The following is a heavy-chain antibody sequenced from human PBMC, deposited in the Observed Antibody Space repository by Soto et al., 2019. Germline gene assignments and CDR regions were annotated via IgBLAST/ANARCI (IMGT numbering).Heavy chain of an antibody. CDR2: IYSGGSA. CDR3: ARHGYSYGGGYFDY. V-gene: IGHV3-66*04. D-gene: IGHD5-18*01. Sequence: APGKGLEWVSVIYSGGSAYYADSVKGRFTISRDNSKNTLYLPMNSLRAEDTAVYYCARHGYSYGGGYFDYWGQGPLVTVS. J-gene: IGHJ4*02.